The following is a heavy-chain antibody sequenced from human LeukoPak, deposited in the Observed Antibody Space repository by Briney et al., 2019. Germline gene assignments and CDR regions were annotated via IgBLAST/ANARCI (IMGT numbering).Heavy chain of an antibody. CDR2: IYTSGST. CDR3: ARDGSSSSWYPYYYYYYGMDV. D-gene: IGHD6-13*01. J-gene: IGHJ6*02. CDR1: GGSISSYY. Sequence: PSETLSLTCTVSGGSISSYYWGWIRQPAGKGLEWIGRIYTSGSTNYNPSPKSRVTMSVDTSKNQFSLKLSSVTAADTAVYYCARDGSSSSWYPYYYYYYGMDVWGQGTTVTVSS. V-gene: IGHV4-4*07.